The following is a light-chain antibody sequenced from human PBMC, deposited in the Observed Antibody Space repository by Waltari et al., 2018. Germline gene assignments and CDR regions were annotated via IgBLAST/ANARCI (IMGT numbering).Light chain of an antibody. CDR3: QSYDSSLSGGV. J-gene: IGLJ2*01. CDR2: GNS. V-gene: IGLV1-40*01. CDR1: SSNLGAGYD. Sequence: QSVLTQPPSVSGAPGQRVPISCPGSSSNLGAGYDVPRYQQLPGTVPKLLIYGNSNRPSGVPDRFSGSKSGTSASLAITGLQAEDEADYYCQSYDSSLSGGVFGGGTKLTVL.